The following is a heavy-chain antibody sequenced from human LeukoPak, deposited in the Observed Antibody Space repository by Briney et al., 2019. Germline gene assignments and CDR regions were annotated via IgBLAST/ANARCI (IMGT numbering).Heavy chain of an antibody. D-gene: IGHD6-19*01. CDR2: IIPIFGTA. J-gene: IGHJ4*02. Sequence: SVKVSCKASGGTFSSYAISWVRQAPGQGLEWMGGIIPIFGTANYAQKFQGRVTITTDESTSTAYMELSSLRSEDTAVYYCARNMYSSGWLFDYWGQGTLVTVSS. CDR1: GGTFSSYA. V-gene: IGHV1-69*05. CDR3: ARNMYSSGWLFDY.